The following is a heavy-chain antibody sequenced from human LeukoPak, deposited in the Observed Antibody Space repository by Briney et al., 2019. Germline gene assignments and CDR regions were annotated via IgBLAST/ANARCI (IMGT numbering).Heavy chain of an antibody. CDR1: GGSISSYY. CDR3: ARSDGDYIQYFDY. J-gene: IGHJ4*02. V-gene: IGHV4-59*01. CDR2: IYYSGST. D-gene: IGHD4-17*01. Sequence: PETLSLTCTVSGGSISSYYWSWIRQPPGKGLEWIGYIYYSGSTNYNPSLKSRVTISVDTSKNQFSLKLSSVTAADTAVYYCARSDGDYIQYFDYWGQGTLVTVSS.